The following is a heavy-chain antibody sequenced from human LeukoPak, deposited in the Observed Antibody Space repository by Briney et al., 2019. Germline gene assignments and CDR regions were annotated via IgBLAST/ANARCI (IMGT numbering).Heavy chain of an antibody. V-gene: IGHV3-33*01. CDR2: IWYDGSNK. CDR1: GFTFSTYG. Sequence: PGRSLRLSCAASGFTFSTYGIHWVRQAPGKGLERVAVIWYDGSNKYYGDSVEGRFTISRDNSKNTLYLQMNSLRAEDTAVYYCARAKDNSGRDGFDIWGQGTMVTVSS. J-gene: IGHJ3*02. D-gene: IGHD6-19*01. CDR3: ARAKDNSGRDGFDI.